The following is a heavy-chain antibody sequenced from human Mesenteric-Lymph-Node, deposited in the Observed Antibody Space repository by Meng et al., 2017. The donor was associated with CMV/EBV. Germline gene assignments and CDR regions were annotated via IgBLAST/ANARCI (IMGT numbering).Heavy chain of an antibody. CDR1: GFTFSSYG. Sequence: GESLKISCAASGFTFSSYGIHWVRQAPGKGLEWVAVISYDGSNKYYADSVKGRFTISRDNSKNTLYLQMNSLRAEDTAVYYCARDSIVVVPAAISLPYYYGMDVWGQGTTVTVSS. J-gene: IGHJ6*02. CDR3: ARDSIVVVPAAISLPYYYGMDV. CDR2: ISYDGSNK. D-gene: IGHD2-2*01. V-gene: IGHV3-30*19.